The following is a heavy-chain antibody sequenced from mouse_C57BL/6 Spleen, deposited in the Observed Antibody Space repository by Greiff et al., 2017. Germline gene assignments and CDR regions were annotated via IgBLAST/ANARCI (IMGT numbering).Heavy chain of an antibody. Sequence: VQLQQSGPGLVQPSQSLSITCPVSGFSLTSYGVHWVRQSPGKGLERQGVIRGGGRTDYNAAFMSRLSITKDNSKSQVFFKMNSLQADDTAIYYCAKNDGYYDAMDYWGQGTSVTVSS. D-gene: IGHD2-3*01. V-gene: IGHV2-5*01. CDR2: IRGGGRT. J-gene: IGHJ4*01. CDR1: GFSLTSYG. CDR3: AKNDGYYDAMDY.